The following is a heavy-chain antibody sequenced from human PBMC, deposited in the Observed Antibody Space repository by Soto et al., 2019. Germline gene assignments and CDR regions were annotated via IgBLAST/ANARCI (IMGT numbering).Heavy chain of an antibody. V-gene: IGHV3-33*01. J-gene: IGHJ6*02. CDR1: GFTFSSYG. CDR2: IWYDGSNK. D-gene: IGHD3-3*01. Sequence: GGSLRLSCAASGFTFSSYGMHWVRQAPGKGLEWVAVIWYDGSNKYYADSVKGRFTISRENSKNTLYLQMNSLRAEDTAVYYCARDLSYDFWSGYYTGVYYGMDVWGQGTTVTVSS. CDR3: ARDLSYDFWSGYYTGVYYGMDV.